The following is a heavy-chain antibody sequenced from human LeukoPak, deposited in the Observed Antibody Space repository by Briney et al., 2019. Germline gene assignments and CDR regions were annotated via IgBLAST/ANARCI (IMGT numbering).Heavy chain of an antibody. J-gene: IGHJ4*02. V-gene: IGHV7-4-1*02. Sequence: GASVKVSCKASGYTFTSYYMHWVRQAPGQGLEWMGWINTNTGNPTYAQGFTGRFVFSLDTSVSTAYLQISSLKAEDTAVYYCARDNGGGFWSGYYRSGPEDNNDYWGQGTLVTVSS. CDR2: INTNTGNP. CDR1: GYTFTSYY. D-gene: IGHD3-3*01. CDR3: ARDNGGGFWSGYYRSGPEDNNDY.